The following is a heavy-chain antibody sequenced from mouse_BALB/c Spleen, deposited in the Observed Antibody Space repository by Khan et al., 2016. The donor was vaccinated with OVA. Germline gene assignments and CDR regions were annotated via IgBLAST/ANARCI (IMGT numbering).Heavy chain of an antibody. Sequence: QIQLVQSGAALAKPGASVKMSCKASGYTFSTYWMHWVKQRPGQGLEWIGYINPTSGYTDYNEKFKDKATFSADKSSSTAYMQLNRLASEDSAVYYCARDRIDYWGQGTTLTVSS. CDR1: GYTFSTYW. V-gene: IGHV1-7*01. CDR3: ARDRIDY. J-gene: IGHJ2*01. CDR2: INPTSGYT.